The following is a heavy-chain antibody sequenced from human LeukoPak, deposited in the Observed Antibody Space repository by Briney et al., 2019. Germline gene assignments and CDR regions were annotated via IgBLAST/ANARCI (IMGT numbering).Heavy chain of an antibody. D-gene: IGHD6-13*01. CDR1: GGSISSYY. J-gene: IGHJ5*02. V-gene: IGHV4-4*07. CDR3: ARDFQAEPSSWFNNWFDP. Sequence: MTSETLSLTCTVSGGSISSYYWSWIRQPAGKGLEWIGRIYTSGSTNYSPSLKSRVTMSVDTSKNQFSLKLSSVTAADTAVYYCARDFQAEPSSWFNNWFDPWGQGTLVTVSS. CDR2: IYTSGST.